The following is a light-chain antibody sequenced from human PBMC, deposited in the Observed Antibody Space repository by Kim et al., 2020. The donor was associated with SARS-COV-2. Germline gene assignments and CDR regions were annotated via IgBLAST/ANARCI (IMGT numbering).Light chain of an antibody. CDR3: QTWGAGIWV. V-gene: IGLV4-69*01. CDR2: VNSDGSH. CDR1: SVYSNNA. Sequence: QPVLTQSPSASASLGASVKLTCTLSSVYSNNAISWHQQQPGKGTRHLMKVNSDGSHSKGDGIPDRFSGSSSGAERYLTVSSLQSEDEADYYCQTWGAGIWVFGGGTRLTVL. J-gene: IGLJ3*02.